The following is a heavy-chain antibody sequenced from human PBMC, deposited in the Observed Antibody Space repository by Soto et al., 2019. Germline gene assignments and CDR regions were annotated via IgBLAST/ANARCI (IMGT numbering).Heavy chain of an antibody. CDR3: ARGVGSAYYYYRMDL. CDR2: IYYSGSA. D-gene: IGHD3-10*01. V-gene: IGHV4-61*01. Sequence: ETLSLTCTVSGGSVSNISDYWSWVRQPPGKGLEWIGYIYYSGSADYNPSLGSRVTISLDTSKNQFSLKLSSVTTADPAVYYCARGVGSAYYYYRMDLWGQGTTGTVS. CDR1: GGSVSNISDY. J-gene: IGHJ6*02.